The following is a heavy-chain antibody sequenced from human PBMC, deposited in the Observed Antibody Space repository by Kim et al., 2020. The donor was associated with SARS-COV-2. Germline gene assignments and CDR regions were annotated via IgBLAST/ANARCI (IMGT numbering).Heavy chain of an antibody. Sequence: ADSVKGRFTISRDNSKNTLYLQMNSLRAEDTAVYYCAKGPPRYYYYYMDVWGKGTTVTVSS. V-gene: IGHV3-23*01. CDR3: AKGPPRYYYYYMDV. J-gene: IGHJ6*03.